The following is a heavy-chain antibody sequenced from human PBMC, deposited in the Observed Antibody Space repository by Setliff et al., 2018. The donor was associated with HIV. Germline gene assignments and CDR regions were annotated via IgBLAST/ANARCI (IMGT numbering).Heavy chain of an antibody. D-gene: IGHD2-15*01. CDR1: GASISNSNSY. CDR3: ARSIVVVVAATPLGWFDS. J-gene: IGHJ5*01. CDR2: IYYSGST. Sequence: LSLTCSVYGASISNSNSYWGWIRQTPGKRLEWLASIYYSGSTSYNPSLSSRLTISVDTSKNQLSLRLSSVTAADTAVYYCARSIVVVVAATPLGWFDSWGQGTLVTVSS. V-gene: IGHV4-39*01.